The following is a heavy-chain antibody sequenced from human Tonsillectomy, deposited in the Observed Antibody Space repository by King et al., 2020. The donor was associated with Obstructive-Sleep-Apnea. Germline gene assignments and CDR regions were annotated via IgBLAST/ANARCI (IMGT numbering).Heavy chain of an antibody. CDR2: IKSKTDGGTT. J-gene: IGHJ4*02. D-gene: IGHD3-9*01. V-gene: IGHV3-15*01. CDR1: GFTFSNAW. Sequence: VQLVESGGGLVKPGGSLRLSCAASGFTFSNAWMSWVRQAPGKGLEWVGRIKSKTDGGTTDYAAPVIGRFTISRDDSKNTLYLQMNSLKTEDTAVYYCTTDRRYFDWLLPFDYWGQGTLVTVSS. CDR3: TTDRRYFDWLLPFDY.